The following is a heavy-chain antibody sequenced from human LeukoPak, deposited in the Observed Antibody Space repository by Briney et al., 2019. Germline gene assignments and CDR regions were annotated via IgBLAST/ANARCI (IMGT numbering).Heavy chain of an antibody. CDR1: GFTFSGYY. V-gene: IGHV3-11*05. J-gene: IGHJ4*02. D-gene: IGHD1-26*01. Sequence: GGSLRLSCAASGFTFSGYYMSWIRQAPGKGLEWVSSISSSTTHTNYADSVKGRFTISRDNAKNSLYLQMNSLRAEDTAVYYCARVLGATTGDAYYFDYWGQGTLVTVSS. CDR3: ARVLGATTGDAYYFDY. CDR2: ISSSTTHT.